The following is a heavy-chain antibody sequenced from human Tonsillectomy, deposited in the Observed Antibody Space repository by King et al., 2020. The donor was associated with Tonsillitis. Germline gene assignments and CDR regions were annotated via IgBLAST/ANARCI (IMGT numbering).Heavy chain of an antibody. V-gene: IGHV4-59*08. CDR1: GGSFSNYY. D-gene: IGHD3-22*01. CDR2: IYYSGST. CDR3: ARRRYYYDSSDYYYYYYMDV. J-gene: IGHJ6*03. Sequence: QLQESGPGLVKPSETLSLTCTVSGGSFSNYYWSWIRQPPGKGLEWIGYIYYSGSTNYNPSLKSRVTISVDTSKNQFSLKLSSVTAADTAGYYCARRRYYYDSSDYYYYYYMDVWDKGTTVTVSS.